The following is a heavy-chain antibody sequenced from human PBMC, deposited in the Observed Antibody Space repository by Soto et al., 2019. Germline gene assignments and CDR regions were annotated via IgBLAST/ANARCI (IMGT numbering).Heavy chain of an antibody. CDR3: ARRWGEGRVDY. CDR2: IYHSGNT. Sequence: QVQLQESGPGLVKPSGTLSLTCAVSGGSISSSNWWSWVRQPPGKGLEWIGEIYHSGNTNYNPSLTSRVTMAVDKSRNQFPLKLSSATAADTPVYYCARRWGEGRVDYWGQGTLVTVSS. J-gene: IGHJ4*02. D-gene: IGHD3-10*01. CDR1: GGSISSSNW. V-gene: IGHV4-4*02.